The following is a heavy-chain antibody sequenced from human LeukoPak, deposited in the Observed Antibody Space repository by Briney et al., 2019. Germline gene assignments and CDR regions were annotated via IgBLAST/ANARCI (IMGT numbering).Heavy chain of an antibody. D-gene: IGHD3-16*02. Sequence: ASVKVSCKASGYTFTGYYMHWVRQAPGQGLEWMGWINPNSGGTNYAQKFQGRVTMTRDTSISTAYMELSRLRSDDTAVYYCARDYVHYDYVWGSYRLSYWGQGTLVTVSS. V-gene: IGHV1-2*02. CDR2: INPNSGGT. CDR3: ARDYVHYDYVWGSYRLSY. J-gene: IGHJ4*02. CDR1: GYTFTGYY.